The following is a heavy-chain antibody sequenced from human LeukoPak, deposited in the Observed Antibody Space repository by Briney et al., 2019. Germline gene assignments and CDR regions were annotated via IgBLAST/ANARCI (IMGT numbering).Heavy chain of an antibody. J-gene: IGHJ5*02. Sequence: GGSLRLSCAASGFTFSDYYMSWIRQAPGKGLEWVSYISSSGSTKYYADSVKGRFTISRDNAKNSLNLQMNSLRAEDTAVYYCARDGYSSGWYRFRSWFDPWGQGTLVTVSS. D-gene: IGHD6-19*01. CDR1: GFTFSDYY. CDR2: ISSSGSTK. V-gene: IGHV3-11*01. CDR3: ARDGYSSGWYRFRSWFDP.